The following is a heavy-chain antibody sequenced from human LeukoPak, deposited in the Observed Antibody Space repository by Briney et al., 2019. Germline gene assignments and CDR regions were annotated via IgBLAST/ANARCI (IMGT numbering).Heavy chain of an antibody. CDR3: ARDSALTGYYYMDV. Sequence: PGGSLRLSCAASGFTVSSNYMSWVRQAPGKGLEWVSVIYSGGSTYYADSVKGRFTISRDNSKNTLYLQMNSLRAEDTAVYYCARDSALTGYYYMDVWGKGTTVTVSS. J-gene: IGHJ6*03. CDR1: GFTVSSNY. CDR2: IYSGGST. V-gene: IGHV3-66*02. D-gene: IGHD1-14*01.